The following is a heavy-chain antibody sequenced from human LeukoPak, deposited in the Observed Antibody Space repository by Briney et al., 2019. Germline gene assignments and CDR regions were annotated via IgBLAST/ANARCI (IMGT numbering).Heavy chain of an antibody. J-gene: IGHJ3*02. Sequence: QSGGSLRLSCSASGFTFSTYAIHWVRQAPGKGLECGSAINSNGGNTYYADSVKGRFSISRDNSKNMVYLQMSSLRAEDTAVYYCVKGGSIAAAGTDAFDIWGQGTVVTVSS. CDR3: VKGGSIAAAGTDAFDI. D-gene: IGHD6-13*01. V-gene: IGHV3-64D*06. CDR1: GFTFSTYA. CDR2: INSNGGNT.